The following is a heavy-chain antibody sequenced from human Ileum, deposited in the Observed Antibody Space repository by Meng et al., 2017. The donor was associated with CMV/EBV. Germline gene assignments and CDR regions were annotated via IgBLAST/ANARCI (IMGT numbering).Heavy chain of an antibody. CDR1: GFTFSSYG. CDR3: AREYCTSTSCYKAIDP. D-gene: IGHD2-2*02. CDR2: IWYDGSNK. Sequence: GGSLRLSCAASGFTFSSYGIHWVRQAPGKGLEWVSLIWYDGSNKYYADSVKGRLTISRDNSKNTLYLQMNSLRAEDTAVYYCAREYCTSTSCYKAIDPWGQGTLVTVSS. V-gene: IGHV3-33*01. J-gene: IGHJ5*02.